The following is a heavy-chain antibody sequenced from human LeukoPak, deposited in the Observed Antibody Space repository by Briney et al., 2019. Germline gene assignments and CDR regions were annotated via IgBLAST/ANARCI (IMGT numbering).Heavy chain of an antibody. Sequence: PGGSLRLSCAASGFTFSNAWMSWVRQAPGKGLEWVGRIKSKTDGGTTDYAAPVKGRFTISRDDSKNTLYLQMNSLKTEDTAVYYCTTEIARYYYDSSGFDYWGQGTLVTVSS. D-gene: IGHD3-22*01. V-gene: IGHV3-15*01. CDR2: IKSKTDGGTT. CDR1: GFTFSNAW. CDR3: TTEIARYYYDSSGFDY. J-gene: IGHJ4*02.